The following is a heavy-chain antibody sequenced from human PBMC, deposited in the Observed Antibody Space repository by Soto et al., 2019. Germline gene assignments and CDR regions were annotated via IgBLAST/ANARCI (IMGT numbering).Heavy chain of an antibody. J-gene: IGHJ4*02. CDR1: GFTFSSYG. Sequence: GGSLRLSCAASGFTFSSYGMHWVRQAPGKGLEWVAVIWYDGSNKYYADSVEGRFTISRDNSKNTLYLQMNSLRAEDTAVYYCARDFLAYCGGDCCYDYWGQGTLVTVSS. CDR2: IWYDGSNK. D-gene: IGHD2-21*02. V-gene: IGHV3-33*01. CDR3: ARDFLAYCGGDCCYDY.